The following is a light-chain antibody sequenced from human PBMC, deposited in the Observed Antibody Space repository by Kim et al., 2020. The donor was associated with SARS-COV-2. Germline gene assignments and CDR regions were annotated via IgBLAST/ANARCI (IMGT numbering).Light chain of an antibody. J-gene: IGKJ3*01. V-gene: IGKV4-1*01. CDR3: QQYYNTPLT. Sequence: ATINCKSSQSVLYSSNNKSYLAWYQQKPGQPPKLLIYWASTRESGVPDRFSGSGSGTDFTLTISSLQAEDVAVYYCQQYYNTPLTFGPGTKVDIK. CDR2: WAS. CDR1: QSVLYSSNNKSY.